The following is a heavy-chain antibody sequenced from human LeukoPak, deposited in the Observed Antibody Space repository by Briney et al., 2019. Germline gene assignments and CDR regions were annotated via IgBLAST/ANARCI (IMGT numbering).Heavy chain of an antibody. CDR1: GYTFTNFG. D-gene: IGHD6-19*01. CDR3: ARGYSSGWHSDAFDI. J-gene: IGHJ3*02. V-gene: IGHV1-18*01. CDR2: ISAYNGNT. Sequence: VASVKVSCKASGYTFTNFGITWVRQAPGQGLEWMGWISAYNGNTNYAQKLQDRVTMTTDTSTSTAYMELRSLRSDDTAVYYCARGYSSGWHSDAFDIWGQGTMVTVSS.